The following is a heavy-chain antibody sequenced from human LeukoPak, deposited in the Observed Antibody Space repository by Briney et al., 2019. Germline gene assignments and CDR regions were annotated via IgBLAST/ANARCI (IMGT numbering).Heavy chain of an antibody. CDR2: ISYDGSNK. Sequence: QAGGSLRLSCAASGFTFSNYAMRWVRQAPGKGLEWVAVISYDGSNKYYADSVKGRFTISRDNSKNTLYLQMNSLRAEDTAVYYCARDRGEMATTEPSYYFDYWGQGTLVTVSS. D-gene: IGHD5-24*01. CDR1: GFTFSNYA. J-gene: IGHJ4*02. CDR3: ARDRGEMATTEPSYYFDY. V-gene: IGHV3-30-3*01.